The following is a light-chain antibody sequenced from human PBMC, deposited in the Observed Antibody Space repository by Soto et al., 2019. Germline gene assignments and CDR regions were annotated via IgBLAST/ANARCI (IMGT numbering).Light chain of an antibody. V-gene: IGKV1-5*03. CDR2: KAS. CDR1: QSIKTW. J-gene: IGKJ1*01. CDR3: QQYNAYSWT. Sequence: DLQMTQSPSTLSASVGDRVTITCRASQSIKTWLAWYQQKPGKPPTLLIYKASTLQSGVPSRFTGSGSGTEFTLTINSLQPADSATYYCQQYNAYSWTFGEGTKVEIK.